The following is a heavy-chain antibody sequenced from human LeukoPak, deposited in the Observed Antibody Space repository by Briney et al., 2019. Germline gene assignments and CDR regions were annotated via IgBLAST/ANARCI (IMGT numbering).Heavy chain of an antibody. Sequence: GASVKVSCKASGYTFTGYYMHWVRQAPGQGLEWMGWINPNSGGTNYAQKFQGRVTMTRDTSISTAYMELSRLRSDDTAVYYCARGGQYYYDSSGYYSGWGQGTLVTVSS. J-gene: IGHJ4*02. CDR3: ARGGQYYYDSSGYYSG. D-gene: IGHD3-22*01. V-gene: IGHV1-2*02. CDR1: GYTFTGYY. CDR2: INPNSGGT.